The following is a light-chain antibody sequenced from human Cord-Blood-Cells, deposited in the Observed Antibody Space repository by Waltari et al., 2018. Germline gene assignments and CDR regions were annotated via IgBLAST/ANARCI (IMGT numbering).Light chain of an antibody. V-gene: IGKV1-5*03. CDR3: QQYNSYTWT. CDR1: QSISSW. CDR2: KAS. Sequence: DIQMTQPPSTLSASVGDSVTITCRASQSISSWLAWYQQKPGKAPKLLIYKASSLESGGPSRFSGSGSGTEFTLTISSLQPDDFATYDCQQYNSYTWTFGQGTKVEIK. J-gene: IGKJ1*01.